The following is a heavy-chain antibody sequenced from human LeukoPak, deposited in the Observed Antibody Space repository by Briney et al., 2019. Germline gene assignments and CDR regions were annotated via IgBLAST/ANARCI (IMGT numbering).Heavy chain of an antibody. J-gene: IGHJ6*02. CDR3: AAEYMTRNYYYGMDV. V-gene: IGHV4-59*01. CDR2: IYYSGST. Sequence: PSETLSLTCTVSGGSISSYYWSWIRQPPGKGLEWIGYIYYSGSTNYNPSLKSRVTISVDTSKNQFSLKLSSVTAADTAVYYCAAEYMTRNYYYGMDVWGQGTTVIVSS. D-gene: IGHD1-14*01. CDR1: GGSISSYY.